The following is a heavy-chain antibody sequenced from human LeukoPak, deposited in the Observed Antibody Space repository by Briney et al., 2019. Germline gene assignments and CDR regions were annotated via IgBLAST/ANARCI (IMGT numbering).Heavy chain of an antibody. Sequence: GESLKISCEGSGYSFTSYWIGWVRQMPGKGLEWMGIIYPGDSDTRYSPSFQGQVTISADKSINTAYLQWSSLKASDTAMYYCARIYYDSSGFHKSFDIWGQGTMVTVSS. CDR3: ARIYYDSSGFHKSFDI. V-gene: IGHV5-51*01. CDR1: GYSFTSYW. J-gene: IGHJ3*02. D-gene: IGHD3-22*01. CDR2: IYPGDSDT.